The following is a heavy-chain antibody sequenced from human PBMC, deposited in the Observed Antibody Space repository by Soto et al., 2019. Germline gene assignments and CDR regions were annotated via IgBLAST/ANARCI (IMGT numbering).Heavy chain of an antibody. V-gene: IGHV1-46*04. Sequence: QVQLAQSGTEVKKPGASVKVSCKTSGYIFTSYYIHWVRQAPGQGLEWMGIINPSGGTTTYAQKLPGRVTMTRDTSTSTVDMELSSLRSEDTAVYYCARGPATAPDAYWGLGTLVTVSS. D-gene: IGHD2-2*01. J-gene: IGHJ4*02. CDR1: GYIFTSYY. CDR3: ARGPATAPDAY. CDR2: INPSGGTT.